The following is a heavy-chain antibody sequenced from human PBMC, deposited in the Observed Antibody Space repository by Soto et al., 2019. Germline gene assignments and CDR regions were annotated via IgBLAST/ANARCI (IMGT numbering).Heavy chain of an antibody. CDR1: GYTFTGYY. D-gene: IGHD3-9*01. CDR2: INPNSGGT. V-gene: IGHV1-2*04. CDR3: ASGGLRYFHYGMDV. J-gene: IGHJ6*02. Sequence: GASVKVSCKASGYTFTGYYMHWVRQAPGQGLEWMAWINPNSGGTNYAQKFQGWVTMTRDTSISTAYMELSRLRSDDTAVYYCASGGLRYFHYGMDVWGQGTTVTVLL.